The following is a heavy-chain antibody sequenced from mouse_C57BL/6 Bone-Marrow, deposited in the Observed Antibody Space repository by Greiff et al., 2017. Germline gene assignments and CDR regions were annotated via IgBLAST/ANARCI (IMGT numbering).Heavy chain of an antibody. V-gene: IGHV14-4*01. CDR1: GFNIKDDY. CDR2: IDPENGDT. J-gene: IGHJ2*01. D-gene: IGHD2-5*01. Sequence: EVQLQQSGAELVRPGASVKLSCTASGFNIKDDYMHWVKQRPEQGLEWIGWIDPENGDTEYASKFQGKATITADTSSNTAYLQLSSLTSEDTAVYDCTFYSNWGYWGQGTTLTVSS. CDR3: TFYSNWGY.